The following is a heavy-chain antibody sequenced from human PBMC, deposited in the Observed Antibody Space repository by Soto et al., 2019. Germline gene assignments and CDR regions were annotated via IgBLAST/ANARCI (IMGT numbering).Heavy chain of an antibody. CDR3: ARGFSGAPTDY. J-gene: IGHJ4*02. D-gene: IGHD3-3*01. CDR2: IHYSGST. Sequence: SETLSLTCAVYGGSFSNYYWNWIRQPPGKGLEWIGEIHYSGSTGYNPSLRSRVTISIDRSKNQFSLKLNSVTAADTAVYYCARGFSGAPTDYWGKGALVPVSS. V-gene: IGHV4-34*01. CDR1: GGSFSNYY.